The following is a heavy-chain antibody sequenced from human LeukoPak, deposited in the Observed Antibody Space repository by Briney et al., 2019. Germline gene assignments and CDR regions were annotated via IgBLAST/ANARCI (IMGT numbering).Heavy chain of an antibody. CDR1: GGSISSGGYY. D-gene: IGHD5-12*01. Sequence: SETLSLTCTVSGGSISSGGYYWSWIRQHPGKGLEWIGYIYYSGSTYYNPSLKSRVTISVDTSKNQFSLKLSSVTAADTAVYYCARAPYSGYGYFDCWGQGTLVTVSS. CDR3: ARAPYSGYGYFDC. V-gene: IGHV4-31*03. J-gene: IGHJ4*02. CDR2: IYYSGST.